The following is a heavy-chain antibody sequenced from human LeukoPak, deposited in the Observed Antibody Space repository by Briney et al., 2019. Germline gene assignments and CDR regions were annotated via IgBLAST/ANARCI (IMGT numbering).Heavy chain of an antibody. D-gene: IGHD4-23*01. V-gene: IGHV3-9*01. Sequence: PGRSLRLSCAASGFTFDDYAMHWVRQAPGKGLEWVSGISWNSGSIGYADSVKGRFTISRDNAKNSLYLQMNSLRAEDTALYYCAKDITPILDGMDVWGQGTTVTVSS. CDR1: GFTFDDYA. CDR3: AKDITPILDGMDV. J-gene: IGHJ6*02. CDR2: ISWNSGSI.